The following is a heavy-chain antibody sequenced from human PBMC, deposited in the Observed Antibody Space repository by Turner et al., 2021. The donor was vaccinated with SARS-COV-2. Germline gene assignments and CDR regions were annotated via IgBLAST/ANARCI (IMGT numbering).Heavy chain of an antibody. J-gene: IGHJ4*02. CDR1: GFPFRSHS. CDR3: ATQGSGNIDAHCDF. CDR2: ISDSGIQA. Sequence: EFQLVEPGGGWVEPGGSWGPPVAPSGFPFRSHSWNWDRQAPGKVLEWVAAISDSGIQAYYADSMKSRFIISRDNAKNTLYLQVDGVRVEDTAVYFCATQGSGNIDAHCDFWGPGTLVSVSS. D-gene: IGHD6-25*01. V-gene: IGHV3-21*01.